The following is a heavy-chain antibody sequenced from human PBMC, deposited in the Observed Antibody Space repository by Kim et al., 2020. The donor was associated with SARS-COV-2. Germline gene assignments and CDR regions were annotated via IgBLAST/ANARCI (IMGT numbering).Heavy chain of an antibody. V-gene: IGHV3-74*01. CDR1: GFTFSSYW. CDR3: ARESPVRGEYYFDY. D-gene: IGHD3-10*01. J-gene: IGHJ4*02. Sequence: GGSLRLSCAASGFTFSSYWMHWVRQAPGKGLVWVSRVNRDGSTTYYADSVKGRFTISRDNAKNTLYLQMNSLRAEDTAVYYCARESPVRGEYYFDYWGQGILVTVSS. CDR2: VNRDGSTT.